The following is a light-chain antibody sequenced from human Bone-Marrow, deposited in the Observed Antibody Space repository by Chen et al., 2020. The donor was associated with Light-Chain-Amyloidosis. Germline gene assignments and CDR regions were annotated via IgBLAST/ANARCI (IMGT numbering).Light chain of an antibody. J-gene: IGLJ2*01. CDR2: RDT. CDR1: DLPTKY. V-gene: IGLV3-25*03. CDR3: QSADSSGTYEVI. Sequence: SYELTQPPSVSVSPGQPPRLTCPGADLPTKYAYWYQQKPGQAPVLVIHRDTERPSGISERFSGSSSGTTATLTISGVQAEDEADYHCQSADSSGTYEVIFGGGTKLTVL.